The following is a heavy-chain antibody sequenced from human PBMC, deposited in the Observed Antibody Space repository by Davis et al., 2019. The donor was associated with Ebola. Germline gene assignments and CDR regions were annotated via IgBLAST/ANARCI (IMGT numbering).Heavy chain of an antibody. CDR3: ARFDGWYFDY. Sequence: MPSETLSLTCTVSGGSVSSGGYYWNWIRQPPGKGLEWIAYIYYSGSTHYNPSLKSRVTISVDTSKTQFSLKMTSVTAADTAMYYCARFDGWYFDYWGQGMLVTVSS. CDR1: GGSVSSGGYY. V-gene: IGHV4-61*08. CDR2: IYYSGST. J-gene: IGHJ4*02. D-gene: IGHD2-15*01.